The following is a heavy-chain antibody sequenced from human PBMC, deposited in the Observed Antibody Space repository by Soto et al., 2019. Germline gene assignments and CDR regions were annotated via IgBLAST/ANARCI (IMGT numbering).Heavy chain of an antibody. D-gene: IGHD1-26*01. CDR2: IYYSGST. CDR3: AREGGIVGATAADY. J-gene: IGHJ4*02. Sequence: QVQLQESGPGLVKPSQTLSLTCTVSGGSISSGGYYWSWIRQHPGKGLELIGYIYYSGSTYYNPSLKSRVTISVDTFKNQFSLKLSSVTAADTAVYYCAREGGIVGATAADYWGQGTLVTVSS. V-gene: IGHV4-31*03. CDR1: GGSISSGGYY.